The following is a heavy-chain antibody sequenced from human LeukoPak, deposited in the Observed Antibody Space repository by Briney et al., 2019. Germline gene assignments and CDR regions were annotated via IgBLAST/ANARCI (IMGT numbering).Heavy chain of an antibody. J-gene: IGHJ5*02. CDR3: ARDGSAGTPMRWFDP. V-gene: IGHV3-30-3*01. D-gene: IGHD1-1*01. Sequence: GGSLRLSCAASGFTFSSYAMHWVRQAPGKGLEWVAVISYDGSNKYYADSVKGRFTISRDNSKNTLYLQMNSLRAEDTAVYYCARDGSAGTPMRWFDPWGQGTLVTVSS. CDR1: GFTFSSYA. CDR2: ISYDGSNK.